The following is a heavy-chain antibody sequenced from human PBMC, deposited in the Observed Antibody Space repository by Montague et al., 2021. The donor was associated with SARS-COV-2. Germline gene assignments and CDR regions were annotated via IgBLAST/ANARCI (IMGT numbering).Heavy chain of an antibody. D-gene: IGHD2-21*02. Sequence: SETLSLTCAVYGGSFSGYYWSWIRQPPGKGLEWIGEINHSGSTNYNPSLKSRVTISVDTSKNQFSLKLSSVTAADTAVYYCARGLIVVVTAIPWYFDLWGRGTLSLSPQ. CDR3: ARGLIVVVTAIPWYFDL. V-gene: IGHV4-34*01. CDR2: INHSGST. CDR1: GGSFSGYY. J-gene: IGHJ2*01.